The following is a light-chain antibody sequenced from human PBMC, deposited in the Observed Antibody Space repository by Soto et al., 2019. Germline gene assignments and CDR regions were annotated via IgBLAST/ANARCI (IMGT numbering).Light chain of an antibody. CDR3: SSFAGTNSFV. CDR1: SSNIGAGYD. CDR2: GNN. J-gene: IGLJ1*01. Sequence: QSVLTQPPSVSGAPGQRVTISYTGSSSNIGAGYDVHWYQQLPGTAPKLLIYGNNNRPSGVPDRFSGSESGTSASLAITGLQAEDEAHYYCSSFAGTNSFVFGTGTKLTVL. V-gene: IGLV1-40*01.